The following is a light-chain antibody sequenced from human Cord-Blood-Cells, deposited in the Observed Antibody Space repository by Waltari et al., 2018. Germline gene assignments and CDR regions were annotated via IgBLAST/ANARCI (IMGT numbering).Light chain of an antibody. CDR2: QDS. Sequence: SYELTQPLSVSVSPGQTASITCSGDKLGDKYACWYQEKPGQSPVLVIYQDSKRTSGGPERFSGSNSGNTATRTISGTQAMEQAEYYVQAWDSSSEGFGGGTKLTGL. J-gene: IGLJ2*01. CDR1: KLGDKY. V-gene: IGLV3-1*01. CDR3: QAWDSSSEG.